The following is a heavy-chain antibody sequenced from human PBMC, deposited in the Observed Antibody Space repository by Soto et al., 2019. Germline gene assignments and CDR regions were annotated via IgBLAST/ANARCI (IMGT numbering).Heavy chain of an antibody. CDR3: VGVSSVPGESDKFDS. V-gene: IGHV4-4*02. D-gene: IGHD6-19*01. CDR1: GDAVTSNVW. J-gene: IGHJ4*02. Sequence: SETLSLTCAVSGDAVTSNVWWSWVRQSPGKGLEWIGEAYHNGLTVYNQSLKSRVTTSVDTTKNEFSLQLPYLTAADTAIYYCVGVSSVPGESDKFDSWGQGILVTVSS. CDR2: AYHNGLT.